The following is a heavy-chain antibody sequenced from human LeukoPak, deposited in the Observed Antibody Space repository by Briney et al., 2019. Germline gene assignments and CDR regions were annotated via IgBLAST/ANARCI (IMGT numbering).Heavy chain of an antibody. V-gene: IGHV3-7*03. Sequence: GGSLRLSCAASGFTFSSYWMSWVRQAPGKGLEWVANIKQDGSVKYYVDSVKGRFTISRDNAKNSLNLQMNSLRAEDTAVYYCARDQGTSYYGMDVWGKGTTVTVSS. D-gene: IGHD2-2*01. J-gene: IGHJ6*04. CDR3: ARDQGTSYYGMDV. CDR1: GFTFSSYW. CDR2: IKQDGSVK.